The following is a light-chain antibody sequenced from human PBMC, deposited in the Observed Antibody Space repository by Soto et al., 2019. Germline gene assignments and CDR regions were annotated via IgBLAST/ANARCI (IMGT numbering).Light chain of an antibody. CDR1: SSNIGAPYD. J-gene: IGLJ3*02. CDR2: GNN. Sequence: QSVLTQPPSVSGAPGQRVTISCTGTSSNIGAPYDVHWYQQLPGTAPKFLIYGNNNRPSGVPDRFSGSKSGNTASLTISGLQSEDEADYYCTSYTPTGALVFGSGTKLTVL. V-gene: IGLV1-40*01. CDR3: TSYTPTGALV.